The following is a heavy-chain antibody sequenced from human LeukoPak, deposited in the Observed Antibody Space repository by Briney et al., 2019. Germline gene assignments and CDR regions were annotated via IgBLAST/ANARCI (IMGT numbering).Heavy chain of an antibody. CDR2: IYSGGST. Sequence: GGSLRLSCAASGFTVSSNYMSWVRQAPGKGLEWVSVIYSGGSTYYADSVKGRFTISRDNSKNTLYLHMNSLRAEDTAVYYCARLVWFGEYYFDYWGQGTLVTVSS. D-gene: IGHD3-10*01. CDR3: ARLVWFGEYYFDY. CDR1: GFTVSSNY. J-gene: IGHJ4*02. V-gene: IGHV3-66*04.